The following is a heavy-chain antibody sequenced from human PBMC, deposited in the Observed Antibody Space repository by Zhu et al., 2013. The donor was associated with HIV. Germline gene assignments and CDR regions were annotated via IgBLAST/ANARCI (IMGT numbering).Heavy chain of an antibody. J-gene: IGHJ6*02. CDR2: INPKSGGT. V-gene: IGHV1-2*02. CDR3: ARVAVGPIMRDYYGMDV. D-gene: IGHD3-16*01. CDR1: RYTFTAYY. Sequence: QVQLVQSGAEVKKPGASVKVSCKASRYTFTAYYMHWVRQAPGQGLEWMGWINPKSGGTNYAPKFQGRVTMTRDTSISTAYMDLSRLKSDDTAVYYCARVAVGPIMRDYYGMDVWGQGTTVTVSS.